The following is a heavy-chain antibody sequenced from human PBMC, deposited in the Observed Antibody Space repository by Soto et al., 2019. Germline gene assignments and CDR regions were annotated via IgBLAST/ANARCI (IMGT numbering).Heavy chain of an antibody. CDR2: ISLYSDGT. J-gene: IGHJ5*02. CDR1: GYTFSNYG. V-gene: IGHV1-18*01. CDR3: ARVVPGAEAWFGP. Sequence: ASVKVSCKTSGYTFSNYGITWVRQAPGQPLEWLGWISLYSDGTNYAQKFQGRVSMTTDTSTSTAYMELRSLRSDDTAVYYCARVVPGAEAWFGPWGQGTLVTVSS. D-gene: IGHD2-2*01.